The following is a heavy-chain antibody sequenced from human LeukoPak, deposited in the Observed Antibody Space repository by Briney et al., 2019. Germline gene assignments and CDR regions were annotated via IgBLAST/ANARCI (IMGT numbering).Heavy chain of an antibody. CDR3: ARIGVGY. CDR1: GFTFSSYD. J-gene: IGHJ4*02. V-gene: IGHV3-13*04. D-gene: IGHD3-16*01. CDR2: IGTAGDT. Sequence: PGGSLRLSCAASGFTFSSYDMHWVRQATGKGLEWVSAIGTAGDTSYPGSVKGRFTISRDSSKNTVYLQMNSLRAEDTAVYYCARIGVGYWGQGTLVTVSS.